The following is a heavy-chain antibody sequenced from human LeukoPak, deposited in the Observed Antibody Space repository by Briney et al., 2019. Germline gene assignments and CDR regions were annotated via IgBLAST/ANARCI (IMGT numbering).Heavy chain of an antibody. CDR3: AGLKDDSSSY. J-gene: IGHJ4*02. D-gene: IGHD4-11*01. CDR2: IYYSGST. CDR1: GGSISSYY. Sequence: PSETLSLTCTVSGGSISSYYWSWIRQPPGKGLEWIGYIYYSGSTDYNPSLKSRVTISVDTSKNQFSLKLTSVTAADTAVYFCAGLKDDSSSYWGQGTLVTVSS. V-gene: IGHV4-59*08.